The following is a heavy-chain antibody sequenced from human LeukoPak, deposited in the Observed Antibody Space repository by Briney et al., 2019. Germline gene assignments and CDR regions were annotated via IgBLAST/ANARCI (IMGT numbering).Heavy chain of an antibody. CDR3: AGTLGYCSSTSCYFAEYFQH. CDR2: INHSGST. Sequence: PSETLSLTCAVYGGSFSGYYWSWIRQPPGKGLEWIGEINHSGSTNYNPSLKSRVTISVDTSKNQFSLKLSSVTAADAAVYYCAGTLGYCSSTSCYFAEYFQHWGQGTLVTVSS. CDR1: GGSFSGYY. D-gene: IGHD2-2*01. V-gene: IGHV4-34*01. J-gene: IGHJ1*01.